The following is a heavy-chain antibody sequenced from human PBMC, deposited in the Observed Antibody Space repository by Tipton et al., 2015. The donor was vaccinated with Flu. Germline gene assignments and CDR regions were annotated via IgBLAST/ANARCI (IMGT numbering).Heavy chain of an antibody. V-gene: IGHV3-53*01. CDR2: IYSGGTT. CDR1: GFTVTSNY. J-gene: IGHJ4*01. Sequence: SLRLSCAVSGFTVTSNYIAWVCQAPGRGLEWVSVIYSGGTTFYADSVKGRFTTSRDNSKNTLYLQMNSLRVEDTAVYYCARGRGYCGTTTCHLPFDFWGQGTLVTVS. D-gene: IGHD2-2*01. CDR3: ARGRGYCGTTTCHLPFDF.